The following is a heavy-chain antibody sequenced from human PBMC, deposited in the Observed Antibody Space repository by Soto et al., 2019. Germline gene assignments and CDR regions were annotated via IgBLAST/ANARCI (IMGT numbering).Heavy chain of an antibody. J-gene: IGHJ5*02. V-gene: IGHV4-59*01. Sequence: QVQLQESGPGLVKPSETLSLTCSVSGGSISGYYWSWIRQPPGKGLEWIGYIYYSGSTNYNPSLRSRGTISVDTSKNQFSLKLSSVTAADTAVYYCARVLGVGRDWFDPWGQGTLVTVSS. CDR1: GGSISGYY. D-gene: IGHD3-16*01. CDR2: IYYSGST. CDR3: ARVLGVGRDWFDP.